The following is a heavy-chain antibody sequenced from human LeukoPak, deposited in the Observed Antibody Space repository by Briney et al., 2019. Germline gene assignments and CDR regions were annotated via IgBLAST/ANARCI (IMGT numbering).Heavy chain of an antibody. J-gene: IGHJ4*02. D-gene: IGHD3-9*01. CDR3: GSGYDILGGYRY. V-gene: IGHV3-21*01. CDR1: GFTFSSYS. Sequence: PGGSLRLSCAASGFTFSSYSMNWVRQAPGKGLEWVSSISSSSSYIYYADSVKGRFTISRDNAKNSLYLQMNSLRAEDTAVYYCGSGYDILGGYRYWGQGTLVTVSS. CDR2: ISSSSSYI.